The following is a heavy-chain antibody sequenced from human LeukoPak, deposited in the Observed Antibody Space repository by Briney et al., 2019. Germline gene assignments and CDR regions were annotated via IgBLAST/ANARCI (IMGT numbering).Heavy chain of an antibody. CDR1: DFTLTNAW. D-gene: IGHD6-13*01. CDR3: IIAPGLFAFET. Sequence: GGSLRLSCAASDFTLTNAWVNWIRQAPGEGLEWVGRIKSKTDGGTTDFAAPVNGRFTISRDNSTNTVYLQMDSLKTEDTAVYYCIIAPGLFAFETWGQGTMVTVSS. J-gene: IGHJ3*02. V-gene: IGHV3-15*07. CDR2: IKSKTDGGTT.